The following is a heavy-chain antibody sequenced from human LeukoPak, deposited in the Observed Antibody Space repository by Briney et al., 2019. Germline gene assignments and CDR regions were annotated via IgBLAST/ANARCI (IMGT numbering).Heavy chain of an antibody. D-gene: IGHD3-22*01. J-gene: IGHJ4*02. CDR3: AREWGLESSGYYYAY. Sequence: SLKLSCKASGCTFRRFTIRWVRQDPGQGFEWMGGITPIFGTANFAQKFQGRVSITADESTSTAFMELSSLRSEDTAVYYCAREWGLESSGYYYAYWGQGTLVTVSS. V-gene: IGHV1-69*13. CDR1: GCTFRRFT. CDR2: ITPIFGTA.